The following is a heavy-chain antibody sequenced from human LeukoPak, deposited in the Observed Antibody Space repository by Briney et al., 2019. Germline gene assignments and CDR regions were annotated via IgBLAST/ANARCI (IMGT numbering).Heavy chain of an antibody. CDR2: ISSSSSYI. CDR3: ASADFWSGYSRGKYDY. J-gene: IGHJ4*02. Sequence: GGSLRLSCAASGFTFSSYNMNWVRQAPGKGLEWVSSISSSSSYIYYADSVKGRFTISRDNARNSLYLQMNSLRAEDTAVYYCASADFWSGYSRGKYDYWGQGTLVTVSS. D-gene: IGHD3-3*01. CDR1: GFTFSSYN. V-gene: IGHV3-21*01.